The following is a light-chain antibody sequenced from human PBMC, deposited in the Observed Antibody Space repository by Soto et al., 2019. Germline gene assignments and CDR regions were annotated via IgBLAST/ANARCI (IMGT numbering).Light chain of an antibody. CDR3: MQGIHWPPT. J-gene: IGKJ3*01. V-gene: IGKV2-30*01. CDR1: ETLVYSDGNTY. Sequence: DVVMTQSPLSLSVTLGQSASISCRSSETLVYSDGNTYLTWFHQRPGQSPRRLIFEVSKRDSGVPDRLSGSGSDTDFTLKITRLEPDDVGVYFCMQGIHWPPTFGPGTKLDIK. CDR2: EVS.